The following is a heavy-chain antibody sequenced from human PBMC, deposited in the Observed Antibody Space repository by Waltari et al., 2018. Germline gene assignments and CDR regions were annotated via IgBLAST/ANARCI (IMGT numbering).Heavy chain of an antibody. V-gene: IGHV3-23*01. J-gene: IGHJ5*02. CDR2: ISGSGGIT. CDR1: GFIFKNYA. CDR3: AKDRGYSSGGNWFDP. Sequence: EVQLLESGGGLVQPGGSLRLSCAASGFIFKNYAMSWVRQAPGKGLEWVSSISGSGGITENADSVKGRFSISRDNSKSTLYLQMNSLRAEDTAIYYGAKDRGYSSGGNWFDPWGQGTLVTVSS. D-gene: IGHD2-15*01.